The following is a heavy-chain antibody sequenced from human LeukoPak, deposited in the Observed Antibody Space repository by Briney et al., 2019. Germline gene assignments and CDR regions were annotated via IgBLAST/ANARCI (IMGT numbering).Heavy chain of an antibody. Sequence: SETLSLTCTVSGGSISSYYWSWIRQPPGKGLEWIGYIYYSGSTNYNPSLKSRATISVDTSKNQFSLKLSSVTAADTAVYYCARVGGIAVAGTDAFDIWGQGTMVTVSS. D-gene: IGHD6-19*01. CDR3: ARVGGIAVAGTDAFDI. V-gene: IGHV4-59*01. CDR1: GGSISSYY. J-gene: IGHJ3*02. CDR2: IYYSGST.